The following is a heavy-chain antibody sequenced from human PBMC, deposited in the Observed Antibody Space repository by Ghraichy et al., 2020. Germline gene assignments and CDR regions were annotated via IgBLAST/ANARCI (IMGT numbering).Heavy chain of an antibody. Sequence: SETLSLTCTVSGGSISSYYWSWIRQPPGKGLEWIGYIYYSGSTNYNPSLKSRVTISVDTSKNQFSLKLSSVTAADTAVYYCARVSPYDSSGYYIDYWGQGTLVTVSS. J-gene: IGHJ4*02. D-gene: IGHD3-22*01. CDR2: IYYSGST. CDR1: GGSISSYY. CDR3: ARVSPYDSSGYYIDY. V-gene: IGHV4-59*01.